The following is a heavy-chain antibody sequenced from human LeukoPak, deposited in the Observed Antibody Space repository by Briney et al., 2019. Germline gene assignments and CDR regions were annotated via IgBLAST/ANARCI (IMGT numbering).Heavy chain of an antibody. CDR2: MSPNSGNT. CDR3: ARRAYDFWSGSQIYGMDV. V-gene: IGHV1-8*01. Sequence: ASVKVSCKASGYTFTSYDINWVRQATGQGLEWMGWMSPNSGNTGYAQKFQGRVTMTRNTSISTAYMELGSLRSEGTAVYYCARRAYDFWSGSQIYGMDVWGQGTTVTVSS. J-gene: IGHJ6*02. CDR1: GYTFTSYD. D-gene: IGHD3-3*01.